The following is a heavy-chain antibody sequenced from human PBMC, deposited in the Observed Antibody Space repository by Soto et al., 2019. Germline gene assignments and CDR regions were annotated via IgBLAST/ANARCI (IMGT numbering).Heavy chain of an antibody. V-gene: IGHV4-31*03. CDR1: GGSISSGGYY. CDR2: IYYSGST. CDR3: ARAAAGTAWFDP. Sequence: TLSLTCTVSGGSISSGGYYWSWIRQHPGKGLEWIGYIYYSGSTYYNPSLKSRVTISVDTSKNQFSLKLSSVTAADTAVYYCARAAAGTAWFDPWGQGTLVTAPQ. J-gene: IGHJ5*02. D-gene: IGHD6-13*01.